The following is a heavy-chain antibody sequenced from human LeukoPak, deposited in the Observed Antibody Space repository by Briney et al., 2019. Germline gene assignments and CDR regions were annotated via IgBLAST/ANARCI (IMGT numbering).Heavy chain of an antibody. CDR2: ISSSSSYI. CDR3: ARDSYRSEVYFDY. CDR1: GFTFSSYS. V-gene: IGHV3-21*01. J-gene: IGHJ4*02. Sequence: GGSLRLSCAASGFTFSSYSMNWVRQAPGKGLEWVSSISSSSSYIYYADSVKGRFTISRDDAKNSLYLQMNSLRAEDTAVYYCARDSYRSEVYFDYWGQGTLVTVSS.